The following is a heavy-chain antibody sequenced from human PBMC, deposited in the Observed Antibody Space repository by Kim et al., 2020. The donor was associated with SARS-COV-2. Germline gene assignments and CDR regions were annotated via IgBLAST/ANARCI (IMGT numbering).Heavy chain of an antibody. V-gene: IGHV1-69*13. CDR1: GGTFSSYA. Sequence: SVKVSCKASGGTFSSYAISWVRQAPGQGLEWMGGIIPIFGTANYAQKFQGRVTITADESTSTAYMELSSLRSEDTAVYYCARGREYYYDSSGSEVFDYWGQGTLVTVSS. CDR3: ARGREYYYDSSGSEVFDY. CDR2: IIPIFGTA. J-gene: IGHJ4*02. D-gene: IGHD3-22*01.